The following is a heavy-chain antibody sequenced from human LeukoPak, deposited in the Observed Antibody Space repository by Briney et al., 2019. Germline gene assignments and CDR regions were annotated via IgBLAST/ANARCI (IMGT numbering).Heavy chain of an antibody. D-gene: IGHD2-15*01. CDR1: GFTFSSYE. CDR2: ISSSGSTI. J-gene: IGHJ6*02. Sequence: GGSLRLSCAASGFTFSSYEMNWVRQAPGKGLEWVSYISSSGSTIYYADSVRGRFTISRDNAKNSLYLQMNSLRAEDTAVYYCARGCGGGCYSGYYYYAMDVWGQGTTVTVSS. V-gene: IGHV3-48*03. CDR3: ARGCGGGCYSGYYYYAMDV.